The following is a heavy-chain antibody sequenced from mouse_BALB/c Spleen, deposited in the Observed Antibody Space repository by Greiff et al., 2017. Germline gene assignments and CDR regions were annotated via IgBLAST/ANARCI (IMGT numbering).Heavy chain of an antibody. V-gene: IGHV14-4*02. CDR3: NAGVRDAY. Sequence: EVKLQESGAELVRSGASVKLSCTASGFNIKDYYMHWVKQRPEQGLEWIGWIDPENGDTEYAPKFQGKATMTADTSSNTAYLQLSSLTSEDTAVYYCNAGVRDAYWGQGTLVTVSA. CDR1: GFNIKDYY. D-gene: IGHD2-14*01. J-gene: IGHJ3*01. CDR2: IDPENGDT.